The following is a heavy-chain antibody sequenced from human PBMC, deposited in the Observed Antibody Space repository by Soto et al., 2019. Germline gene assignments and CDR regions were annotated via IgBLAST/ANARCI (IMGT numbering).Heavy chain of an antibody. CDR2: IKSKTDGGTT. Sequence: GGSLRLSCAASGFTFSNAWMNWVRQAPGKGLEWVGRIKSKTDGGTTDYAAPVKGRFTISRDDSKNTLYLQMNSLKTEDTAVYYCTTDMLDGSSRTYGMDVWGQGTTVTVSS. CDR3: TTDMLDGSSRTYGMDV. V-gene: IGHV3-15*07. J-gene: IGHJ6*02. CDR1: GFTFSNAW. D-gene: IGHD6-13*01.